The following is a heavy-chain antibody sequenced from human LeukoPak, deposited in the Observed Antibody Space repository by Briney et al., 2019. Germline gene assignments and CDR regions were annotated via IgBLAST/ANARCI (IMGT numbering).Heavy chain of an antibody. CDR1: GYTLTELS. D-gene: IGHD3-9*01. CDR2: FDPEDGET. V-gene: IGHV1-24*01. CDR3: ARGDDILTGLRLNAFDI. Sequence: ASVKVSCKVSGYTLTELSMHWVRQAPGKGLEWMGGFDPEDGETIYAQKFQGRVTMTEDTSADTVYMELSSLRSEDTAVYYCARGDDILTGLRLNAFDIWGQGTMVTVSS. J-gene: IGHJ3*02.